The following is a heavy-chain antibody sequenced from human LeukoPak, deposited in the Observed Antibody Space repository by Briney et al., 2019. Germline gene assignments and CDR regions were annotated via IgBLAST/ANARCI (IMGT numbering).Heavy chain of an antibody. CDR2: ISYDGSNK. CDR3: ANVQGSYWGQYAFDI. D-gene: IGHD1-26*01. J-gene: IGHJ3*02. V-gene: IGHV3-30*18. Sequence: GGSLRLSCAASGFTFSSYGMHWVRQAPGKGLEWVAVISYDGSNKYYADSVKGRFTISRDNSKNTLYLQMNSLRAEDTAVYYCANVQGSYWGQYAFDIWGQGTMVTVSS. CDR1: GFTFSSYG.